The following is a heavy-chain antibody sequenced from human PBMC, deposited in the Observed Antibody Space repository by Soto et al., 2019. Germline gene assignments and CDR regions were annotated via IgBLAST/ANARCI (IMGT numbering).Heavy chain of an antibody. CDR1: GASISGFY. CDR2: IYATGTT. J-gene: IGHJ5*02. D-gene: IGHD1-1*01. V-gene: IGHV4-4*07. Sequence: QVQLQESGPGLVKPSETLSLTCTVSGASISGFYWSWIRKSAGKGLEWIGRIYATGTTDYNPSLKSRVMMSVDTFKKQFFLKLRSVTAADTAVYYCVRDGTKTLRDCFDPWGQGISVTVSS. CDR3: VRDGTKTLRDCFDP.